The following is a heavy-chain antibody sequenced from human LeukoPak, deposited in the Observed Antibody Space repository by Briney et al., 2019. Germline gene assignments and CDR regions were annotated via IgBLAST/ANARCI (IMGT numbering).Heavy chain of an antibody. CDR1: GYTFSDYG. CDR2: ISAYNDVT. D-gene: IGHD3-10*01. CDR3: ARPGSFESETYDY. J-gene: IGHJ4*02. V-gene: IGHV1-18*01. Sequence: ASVKVSCKASGYTFSDYGISWVRQAPGQGLERMGWISAYNDVTNYAQKFQGRVTFTTDTFTSTAYMELGGLRSDDTAVYYCARPGSFESETYDYWGQGTLVTVSS.